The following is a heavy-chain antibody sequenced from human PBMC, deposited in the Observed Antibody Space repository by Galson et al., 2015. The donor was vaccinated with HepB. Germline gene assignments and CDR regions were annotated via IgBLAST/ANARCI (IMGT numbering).Heavy chain of an antibody. Sequence: LSLTCTVSGGSISSGGYYWSWIRQHPGKGLEWIGYIYYSGSTYYNPSLKSRVTISVDTSKNQFSLKLSSVTAADTAVYYCARVHMVRGVIVYYYGMDVWGQGTTVTVSS. V-gene: IGHV4-31*03. J-gene: IGHJ6*02. CDR2: IYYSGST. CDR1: GGSISSGGYY. CDR3: ARVHMVRGVIVYYYGMDV. D-gene: IGHD3-10*01.